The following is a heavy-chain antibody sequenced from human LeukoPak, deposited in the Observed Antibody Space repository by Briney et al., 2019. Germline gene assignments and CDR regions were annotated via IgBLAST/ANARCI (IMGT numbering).Heavy chain of an antibody. CDR2: ISSTSSTI. CDR3: ARGSEGYSSGRYGRYFDY. CDR1: GFTFSNYN. J-gene: IGHJ4*02. Sequence: PGGSLRLSCAASGFTFSNYNMNWVRQAPGKGLGWVSYISSTSSTIYYADSVKGRFTISRDNAKNSLFLQMNSLRDEDTAVHYCARGSEGYSSGRYGRYFDYWGQGTLVTVSS. V-gene: IGHV3-48*02. D-gene: IGHD6-19*01.